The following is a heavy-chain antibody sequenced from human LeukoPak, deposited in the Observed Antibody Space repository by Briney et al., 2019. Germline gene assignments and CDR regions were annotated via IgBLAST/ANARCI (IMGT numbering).Heavy chain of an antibody. CDR3: ARHVTGIAVAGSPPFDP. CDR1: GGSISSYY. J-gene: IGHJ5*02. CDR2: IYYSGST. Sequence: SETLSLTCTVSGGSISSYYWSWIRQPPGKGLEWIGYIYYSGSTNYNPSLKSRVTISVDTSKNQFSLKLSSVTAADTAVYYCARHVTGIAVAGSPPFDPWGQGTLVTVSS. V-gene: IGHV4-59*08. D-gene: IGHD6-19*01.